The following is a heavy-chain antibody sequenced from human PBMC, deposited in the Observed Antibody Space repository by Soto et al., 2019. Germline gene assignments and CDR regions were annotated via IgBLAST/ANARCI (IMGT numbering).Heavy chain of an antibody. CDR3: ARDLAAAGNYYYYGMDV. Sequence: GGSLTLSCAASGFTFSSYWMHWVRQAPGKGLVWVSRINSDGSSTSYADSVKGRFTISRDNAKNTLYLQMNSLRAEDTAVYYCARDLAAAGNYYYYGMDVWGQGTTVTVSS. D-gene: IGHD6-13*01. J-gene: IGHJ6*02. CDR1: GFTFSSYW. CDR2: INSDGSST. V-gene: IGHV3-74*01.